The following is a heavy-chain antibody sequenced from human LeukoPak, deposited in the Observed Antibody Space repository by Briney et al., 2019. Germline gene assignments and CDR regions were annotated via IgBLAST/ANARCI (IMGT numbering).Heavy chain of an antibody. J-gene: IGHJ4*02. Sequence: SETLSLTCTVSGGSISSNNYYWGWIRRPPGKGLEWIGNIYYSGSTYYNPSLKSRVSISVDTSKNQFSLKLSSVTAADTAVYYCQSRFLEWLLDYWGQGTLVTVSS. V-gene: IGHV4-39*01. D-gene: IGHD3-3*01. CDR3: QSRFLEWLLDY. CDR1: GGSISSNNYY. CDR2: IYYSGST.